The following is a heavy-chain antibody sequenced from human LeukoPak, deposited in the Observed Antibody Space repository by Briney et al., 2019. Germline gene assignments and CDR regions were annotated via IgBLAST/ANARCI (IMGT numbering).Heavy chain of an antibody. V-gene: IGHV4-30-2*01. CDR3: ARAIAAAGTGFDP. J-gene: IGHJ5*02. D-gene: IGHD6-13*01. CDR1: CGSVSSGSYY. CDR2: IYHSGST. Sequence: SETLSLTCSVSCGSVSSGSYYWSWIRQPPGKGLEWIGYIYHSGSTYYNPSLKSRVTISVDRSKNQFSLKLSSVTAADTAVYYCARAIAAAGTGFDPWGQGTLVTVSS.